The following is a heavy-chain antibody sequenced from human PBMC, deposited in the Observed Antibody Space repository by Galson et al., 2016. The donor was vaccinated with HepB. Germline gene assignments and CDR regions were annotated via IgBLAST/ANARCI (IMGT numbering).Heavy chain of an antibody. CDR2: VDDLGNT. J-gene: IGHJ4*02. V-gene: IGHV4-61*01. CDR3: ARARGRQLFDS. D-gene: IGHD6-13*01. Sequence: ETLSLTCTVSGGSVGSGHYFWSWIRQSAGKGLEWIGNVDDLGNTNYNPSLQRRVSISPDTSKNQFSLRLSSVPAADTALYYCARARGRQLFDSWGQGTRVSVSS. CDR1: GGSVGSGHYF.